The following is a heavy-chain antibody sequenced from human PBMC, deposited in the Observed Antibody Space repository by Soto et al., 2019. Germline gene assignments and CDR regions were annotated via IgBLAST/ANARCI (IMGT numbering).Heavy chain of an antibody. D-gene: IGHD3-3*01. J-gene: IGHJ4*02. CDR3: ARTGLDYDFWSGYYH. CDR2: INHSGST. CDR1: GGSFSGYY. V-gene: IGHV4-34*01. Sequence: SETLSLTCAVYGGSFSGYYWSWIRQPPGKGLEWIGEINHSGSTNYNPSLKSRVTISVDTSKNQFSLKLSSVTAADTAVYYCARTGLDYDFWSGYYHWGQGTLVPVSS.